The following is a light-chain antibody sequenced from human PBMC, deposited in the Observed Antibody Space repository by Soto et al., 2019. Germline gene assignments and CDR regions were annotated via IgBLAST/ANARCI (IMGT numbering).Light chain of an antibody. CDR1: QSVSSD. J-gene: IGKJ1*01. CDR3: QQYGSSPWT. Sequence: EIVLTQSPATLSVSPGGRATLSSRASQSVSSDLAWYQQKPGQAPRLLIYGASSGATGIPDRFSGSGSGTDFTLTISRLEPEDFAVYYCQQYGSSPWTFGQGTKVDI. CDR2: GAS. V-gene: IGKV3-20*01.